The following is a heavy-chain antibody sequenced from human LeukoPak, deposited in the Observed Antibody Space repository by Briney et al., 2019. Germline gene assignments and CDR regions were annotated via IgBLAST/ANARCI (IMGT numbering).Heavy chain of an antibody. CDR2: IYYSGST. Sequence: PSETLSLTCTVSGGSISSSNYYWGWIRQPPGKGLEWIGRIYYSGSTYYNPSLKSRVTISVDTSKNQFSLKLSSVTAADTAVYYCARGARFDYWGQGTLVTVSS. CDR3: ARGARFDY. J-gene: IGHJ4*02. CDR1: GGSISSSNYY. V-gene: IGHV4-39*07.